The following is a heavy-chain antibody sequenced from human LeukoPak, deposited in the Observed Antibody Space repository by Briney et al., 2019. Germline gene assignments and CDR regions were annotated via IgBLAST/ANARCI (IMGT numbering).Heavy chain of an antibody. D-gene: IGHD2-21*01. CDR2: IYDSVTT. J-gene: IGHJ4*02. CDR3: ARDGIANAKDY. V-gene: IGHV4-59*01. CDR1: GGSISSYY. Sequence: PSETLSLTCTVSGGSISSYYWSWIRQPPGKGLEWIGYIYDSVTTNYNPSLKSRATISMDTSKNQLFLKLSSVTAADTAVYYCARDGIANAKDYWGQGTLVTVSS.